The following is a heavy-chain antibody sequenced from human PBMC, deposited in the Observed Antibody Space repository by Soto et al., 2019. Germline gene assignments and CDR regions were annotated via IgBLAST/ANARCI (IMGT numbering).Heavy chain of an antibody. CDR3: ARDENVLLWFGEFNGLDY. CDR1: GFTFSSYA. CDR2: ISYDGSNK. V-gene: IGHV3-30-3*01. J-gene: IGHJ4*02. Sequence: GGSLRLSCAASGFTFSSYAMHWVRQAPGKGLEWVAVISYDGSNKYYADSVKGRFTISRDNSKNTLYLQMNSLRAEDTAVYYCARDENVLLWFGEFNGLDYWGQGTLVTVSS. D-gene: IGHD3-10*01.